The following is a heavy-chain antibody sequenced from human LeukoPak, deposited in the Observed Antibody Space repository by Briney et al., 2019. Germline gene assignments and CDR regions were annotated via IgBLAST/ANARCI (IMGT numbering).Heavy chain of an antibody. V-gene: IGHV4-61*02. CDR2: ISSSGST. CDR1: GDSISSGDYY. Sequence: SETLSLTCTVSGDSISSGDYYWSWIRQPAGKGLEWIGRISSSGSTNYNPSLKSRVTISVDTSKNQFSLKLSSVTAADTAVYYCARDGGYSYGTTDYWGQGTLVTVSS. J-gene: IGHJ4*02. D-gene: IGHD5-18*01. CDR3: ARDGGYSYGTTDY.